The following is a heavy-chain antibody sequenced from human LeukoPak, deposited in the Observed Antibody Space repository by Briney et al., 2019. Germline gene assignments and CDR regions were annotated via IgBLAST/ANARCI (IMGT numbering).Heavy chain of an antibody. CDR3: AKGIRRCSGAGCFNYYYYGMDV. D-gene: IGHD2-15*01. J-gene: IGHJ6*02. CDR1: GFTVSSNY. Sequence: GGSLRLSCAASGFTVSSNYMTWVRQAPGKGLEWVSVIYSGGSTYYTDSVKGRFTISRDNSKNTLYLQMNNLRAEDTAVYYCAKGIRRCSGAGCFNYYYYGMDVWGQGTTVTVAS. V-gene: IGHV3-66*01. CDR2: IYSGGST.